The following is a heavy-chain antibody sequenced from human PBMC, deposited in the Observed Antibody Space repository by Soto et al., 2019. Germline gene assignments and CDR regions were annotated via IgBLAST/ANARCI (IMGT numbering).Heavy chain of an antibody. CDR1: GYTFTSYG. V-gene: IGHV1-18*01. Sequence: ASVKVSCKASGYTFTSYGISWVRQAPGQGLEWMGWVSAYNGNTNYAQKLQGRVTMTTDTSKNQFSLKLSSVTAADTAVYYCARALPNHITIFGVVEANNFDYWGQGTLVTVSS. CDR2: VSAYNGNT. CDR3: ARALPNHITIFGVVEANNFDY. J-gene: IGHJ4*02. D-gene: IGHD3-3*01.